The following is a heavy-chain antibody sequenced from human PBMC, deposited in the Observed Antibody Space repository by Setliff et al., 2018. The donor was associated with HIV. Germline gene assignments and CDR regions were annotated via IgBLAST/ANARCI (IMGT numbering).Heavy chain of an antibody. CDR1: GFTFSSSW. CDR3: ARTSTTTGTTLNWFDP. D-gene: IGHD1-1*01. Sequence: GGSLRLSCAASGFTFSSSWMGWVRQSPGKGLEWVANTKPDEGEKFYLDSVRGRFTISRDNAKNSLYLQMNSLRVEDTAVYYCARTSTTTGTTLNWFDPWGQGTLVTVSS. V-gene: IGHV3-7*01. CDR2: TKPDEGEK. J-gene: IGHJ5*02.